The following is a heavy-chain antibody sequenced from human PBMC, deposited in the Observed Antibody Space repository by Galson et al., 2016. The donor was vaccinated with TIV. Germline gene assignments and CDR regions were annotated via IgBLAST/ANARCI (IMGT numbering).Heavy chain of an antibody. CDR3: VRRRAMSRRGCDH. V-gene: IGHV4-39*02. CDR1: GASIMSSYYY. D-gene: IGHD2-2*01. CDR2: IYYSGST. Sequence: ETLSLTCTVSGASIMSSYYYWGWIRQPPGKGLEWIGSIYYSGSTYYKPSLKSRLTMSVETFQSHISLTLRSMSATDTSVYYFVRRRAMSRRGCDHWGRGILVTLSS. J-gene: IGHJ4*01.